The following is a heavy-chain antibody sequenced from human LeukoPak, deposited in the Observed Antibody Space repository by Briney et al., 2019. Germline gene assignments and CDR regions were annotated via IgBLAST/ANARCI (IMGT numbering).Heavy chain of an antibody. CDR2: INWNGGST. Sequence: PGVSLRLSCAASGCTFDDYGMSWVRQAPGKGLEWVSGINWNGGSTGYAHPVKGRFTISRDNAKNSLYLQMNSLRAEDTALYYCATVNTLDETYYFDYWGQGTLVTVSS. CDR1: GCTFDDYG. CDR3: ATVNTLDETYYFDY. J-gene: IGHJ4*02. V-gene: IGHV3-20*04.